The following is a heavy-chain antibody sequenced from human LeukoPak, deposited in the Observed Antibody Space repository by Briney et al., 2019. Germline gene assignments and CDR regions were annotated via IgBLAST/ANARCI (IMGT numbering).Heavy chain of an antibody. CDR2: IYYSGST. D-gene: IGHD7-27*01. CDR3: ARDLSNWGFDS. Sequence: SETLSLTCTVSGGSMSSYYWNWIRQPPGKGLEWIGYIYYSGSTTYNPSLKSRVTVSVDTSKNQFSLKLNSVTAADTAVYYCARDLSNWGFDSWGQGTLVTVSS. CDR1: GGSMSSYY. V-gene: IGHV4-59*01. J-gene: IGHJ4*02.